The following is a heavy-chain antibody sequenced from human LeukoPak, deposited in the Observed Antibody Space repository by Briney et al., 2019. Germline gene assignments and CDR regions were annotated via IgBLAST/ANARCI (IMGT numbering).Heavy chain of an antibody. V-gene: IGHV1-46*01. CDR2: INPSGGST. Sequence: VASVKVSCKASGYTFTSYYMHWVRQAPGQGLEWMGIINPSGGSTSYAQKFQGRVTMTRDTSTSTVYMELSSLRSEDTAVYYCAGGDSPRPWLRPHHWFDPWGQGTLVTVSS. J-gene: IGHJ5*02. CDR1: GYTFTSYY. CDR3: AGGDSPRPWLRPHHWFDP. D-gene: IGHD5-12*01.